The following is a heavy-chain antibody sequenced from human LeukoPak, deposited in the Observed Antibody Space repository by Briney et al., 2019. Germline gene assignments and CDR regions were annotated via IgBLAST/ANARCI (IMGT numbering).Heavy chain of an antibody. CDR1: GYTFTGYY. CDR3: ARKLMVHYGSGSYYSGTSYYYYMDV. J-gene: IGHJ6*03. Sequence: GASVKVSCKASGYTFTGYYIHWVRQAPGQGLEWMGGFDPEDGETIYAQKFQGRVTMTEDTSTDTAYMELSSLRSEDTAVYYCARKLMVHYGSGSYYSGTSYYYYMDVWGKGTTVTISS. D-gene: IGHD3-10*01. V-gene: IGHV1-24*01. CDR2: FDPEDGET.